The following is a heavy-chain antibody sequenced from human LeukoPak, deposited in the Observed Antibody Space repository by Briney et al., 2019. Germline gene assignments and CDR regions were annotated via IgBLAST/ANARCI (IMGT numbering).Heavy chain of an antibody. J-gene: IGHJ4*02. CDR2: LDPADGET. CDR1: GYTLTDLS. Sequence: ASVKVSCKVSGYTLTDLSMHWVRQAPGKGLDWMGGLDPADGETIYAQKFQGRVTMTEDTSTDTAYMELNSLRSEDTAVYYCATHRTTVITGLVYWGQGTLVSVSS. V-gene: IGHV1-24*01. D-gene: IGHD4-17*01. CDR3: ATHRTTVITGLVY.